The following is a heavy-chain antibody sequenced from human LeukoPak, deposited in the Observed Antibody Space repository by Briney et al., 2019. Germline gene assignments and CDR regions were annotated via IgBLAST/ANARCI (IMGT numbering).Heavy chain of an antibody. Sequence: GGSLRLSCVASGFTFSTYWMHWVRQAPGKGLEWVAVMSYDGSTKYYADSVKGRFTISRDNSKNMLYLQMNSLRAEDTAVYYCAKDSGELLYGDAFDIWGQGTRVAVSS. V-gene: IGHV3-30*18. J-gene: IGHJ3*02. D-gene: IGHD3-10*01. CDR3: AKDSGELLYGDAFDI. CDR1: GFTFSTYW. CDR2: MSYDGSTK.